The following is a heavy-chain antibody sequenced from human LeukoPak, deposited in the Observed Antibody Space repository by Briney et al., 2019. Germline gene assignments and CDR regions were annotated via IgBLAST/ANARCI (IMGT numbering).Heavy chain of an antibody. V-gene: IGHV4-59*01. CDR1: GGSISNYY. CDR2: IYYSGST. CDR3: ARGIIGVAITGAFDI. D-gene: IGHD3-3*02. J-gene: IGHJ3*02. Sequence: SETLSLTCTVSGGSISNYYWNWTRQPPGRGLEWIGYIYYSGSTSYNPSLKSRVTISVDTSKSHFSLKLSSVTAADTAIYYCARGIIGVAITGAFDIWGQGTMVTVSS.